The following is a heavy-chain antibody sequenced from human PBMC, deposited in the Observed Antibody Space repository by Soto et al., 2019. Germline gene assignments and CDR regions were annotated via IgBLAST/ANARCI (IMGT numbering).Heavy chain of an antibody. V-gene: IGHV3-23*01. Sequence: GSLRLSCAASGFTFSSYAMSWVRQAPGKGLEWVSAISGSGGSTYYADSVKGRFTISRDNSKNTLYLQMNSLRAEDTAVYYCAKESTQDIVVVVAVHHDAFDIWGQGTMVTVSS. CDR1: GFTFSSYA. CDR3: AKESTQDIVVVVAVHHDAFDI. D-gene: IGHD2-15*01. CDR2: ISGSGGST. J-gene: IGHJ3*02.